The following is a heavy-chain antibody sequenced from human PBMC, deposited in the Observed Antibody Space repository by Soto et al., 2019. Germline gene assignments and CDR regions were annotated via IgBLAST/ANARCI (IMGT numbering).Heavy chain of an antibody. D-gene: IGHD2-2*01. CDR3: ARDGVVVPAAHYYYYGTDV. J-gene: IGHJ6*02. CDR1: GYTFTGYY. V-gene: IGHV1-2*02. CDR2: INPNSGGT. Sequence: ASVKVSCKASGYTFTGYYMHWVRQAPGRGLEWMGWINPNSGGTNYAQKFQGRVTMTRDTSISTAYMELSRLRSDDTAVYYCARDGVVVPAAHYYYYGTDVWGQGTTVTVSS.